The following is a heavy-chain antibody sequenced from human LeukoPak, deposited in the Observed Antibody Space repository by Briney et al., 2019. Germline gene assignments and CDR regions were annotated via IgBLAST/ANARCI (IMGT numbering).Heavy chain of an antibody. D-gene: IGHD6-19*01. J-gene: IGHJ4*02. Sequence: SETLSLTCAVSGYSISSGYYWGWIRQPPGKGLEWIGSIYHSGSTYYNPSLKSRVTISVDTSKNQFSLKLSSVTAADTAVYYCVRVRELVAGTEGFDYWGQGTLVTVSS. V-gene: IGHV4-38-2*01. CDR3: VRVRELVAGTEGFDY. CDR2: IYHSGST. CDR1: GYSISSGYY.